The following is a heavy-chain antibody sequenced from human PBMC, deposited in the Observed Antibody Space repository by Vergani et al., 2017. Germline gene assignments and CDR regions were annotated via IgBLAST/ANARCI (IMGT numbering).Heavy chain of an antibody. CDR1: GASIRSRINN. CDR2: IYYSGSN. V-gene: IGHV4-39*01. CDR3: ARHSTVEWLVKLGWIDP. J-gene: IGHJ5*02. Sequence: QLQLQESGPGLVKPWATLSLTCGVSGASIRSRINNWGGIGQPPGKGQEWISSIYYSGSNYYKPSLKSRVTISVDTSKNQFSLKLSSATAADTAVYFCARHSTVEWLVKLGWIDPWGQGILVTVSS. D-gene: IGHD6-19*01.